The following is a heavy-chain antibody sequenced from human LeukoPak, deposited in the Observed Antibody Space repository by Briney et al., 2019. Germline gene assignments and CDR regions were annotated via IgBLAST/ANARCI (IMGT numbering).Heavy chain of an antibody. CDR1: GFTFSSYS. J-gene: IGHJ4*02. Sequence: GGSLRLSCAASGFTFSSYSMNWVRQAPGKGLEWVSSISSSSSYIYYADSVKGRFTISRDNAKNSLYLQMNSLRVDDTAVYYCARHPNYYEFDYWGQGTLVTVSS. CDR3: ARHPNYYEFDY. V-gene: IGHV3-21*01. D-gene: IGHD3-22*01. CDR2: ISSSSSYI.